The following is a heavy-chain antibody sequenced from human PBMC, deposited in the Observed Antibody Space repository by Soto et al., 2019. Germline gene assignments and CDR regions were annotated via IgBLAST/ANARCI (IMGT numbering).Heavy chain of an antibody. CDR3: AREGGIAVAGAFDY. Sequence: QVPLVESGGGVVQPGRSLRLSCAASGFTFSSYAMHWVRQAPGKGLEWVAVISYDGSNKYYADSVKGRFTISRDNSKNTLYLQMNSLRAEDTAVYYCAREGGIAVAGAFDYWGQGTLVTVSS. CDR1: GFTFSSYA. J-gene: IGHJ4*02. CDR2: ISYDGSNK. V-gene: IGHV3-30-3*01. D-gene: IGHD6-19*01.